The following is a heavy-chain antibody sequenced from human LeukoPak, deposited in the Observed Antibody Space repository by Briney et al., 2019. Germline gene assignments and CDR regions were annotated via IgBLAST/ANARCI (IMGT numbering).Heavy chain of an antibody. V-gene: IGHV3-30*03. CDR2: ISYDGSNK. Sequence: PGGSLRLSCAASGFTFSSYGMHWVRQAPGKGLEWVAVISYDGSNKYYADSVKGRFTISRDNSKNTLYLQMNSLRAEDTAVYYCARDNWNDYGMDVWGQGTTVTVSS. J-gene: IGHJ6*02. D-gene: IGHD1-20*01. CDR3: ARDNWNDYGMDV. CDR1: GFTFSSYG.